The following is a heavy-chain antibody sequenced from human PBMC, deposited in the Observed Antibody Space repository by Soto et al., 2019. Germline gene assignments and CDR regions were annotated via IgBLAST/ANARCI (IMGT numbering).Heavy chain of an antibody. J-gene: IGHJ4*02. V-gene: IGHV3-30*18. CDR2: ISYDGSNK. Sequence: QVQLVESGGGVVQPGRSLRLSCAASGFTFSSYGMHWVRQAPGKGLEWVAVISYDGSNKYYADSVKGRFTISRDNSKNTLYLQMNSLRAEDTAVYSCAKDSGYSDYWGQGTLVTVAS. CDR1: GFTFSSYG. D-gene: IGHD3-22*01. CDR3: AKDSGYSDY.